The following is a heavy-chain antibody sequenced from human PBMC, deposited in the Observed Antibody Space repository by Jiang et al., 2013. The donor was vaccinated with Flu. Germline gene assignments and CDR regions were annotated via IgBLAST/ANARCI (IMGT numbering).Heavy chain of an antibody. V-gene: IGHV4-59*08. J-gene: IGHJ4*02. CDR1: GGSISSYY. CDR3: ARQRTGVYYYDSRDRARVDYFDY. CDR2: IYYSGST. D-gene: IGHD3-22*01. Sequence: SGPGLVKPSETLSLTCTVSGGSISSYYWSWIRQPPGKGLEWIGYIYYSGSTNYNPSLKSRVTISVDTSKNQFSLKLSSVTAADTAVYYCARQRTGVYYYDSRDRARVDYFDYWGQGTLVTVSS.